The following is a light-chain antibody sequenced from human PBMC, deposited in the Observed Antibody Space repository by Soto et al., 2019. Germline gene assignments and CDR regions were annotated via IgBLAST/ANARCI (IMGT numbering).Light chain of an antibody. CDR2: GAS. CDR3: QKYNSAPFT. CDR1: QDISNY. J-gene: IGKJ3*01. V-gene: IGKV1-27*01. Sequence: DIQMTQSPSSLSASVRDRVTITCRARQDISNYLAWYQQKPGKVPKLLIYGASTLQSGVPSRVSASGSGTDFTLTISRLQTENVTTYYCQKYNSAPFTFGPGTKVDIK.